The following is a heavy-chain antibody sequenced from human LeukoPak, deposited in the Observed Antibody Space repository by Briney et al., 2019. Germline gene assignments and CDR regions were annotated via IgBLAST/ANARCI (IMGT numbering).Heavy chain of an antibody. D-gene: IGHD4-17*01. Sequence: GGSLRLSCAASGFTFSSYSMNWVRQAPGKGLEWVSSISGSSYYIYYADSVKGRFTISRDNSKNTLYLQMNSLRAEDTAVYYCAKVGDTVTFDYWGQGTLVTVSS. J-gene: IGHJ4*02. CDR2: ISGSSYYI. CDR3: AKVGDTVTFDY. V-gene: IGHV3-21*04. CDR1: GFTFSSYS.